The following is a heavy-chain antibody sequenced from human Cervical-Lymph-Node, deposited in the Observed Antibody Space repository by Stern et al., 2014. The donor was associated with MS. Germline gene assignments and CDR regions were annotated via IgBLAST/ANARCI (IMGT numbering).Heavy chain of an antibody. Sequence: VQLVESGAEVKKPGSSVKVSCKASGGTFSDSSISWVRQAPGQGLEWVGGIIPLFGAADYAQSFQGRVTITADESTVTAYMELTSLTSEDTAVYYCARGAYCGGDCYWGWYELWGQGTLVTVSS. V-gene: IGHV1-69*01. CDR2: IIPLFGAA. J-gene: IGHJ5*02. D-gene: IGHD2-21*02. CDR3: ARGAYCGGDCYWGWYEL. CDR1: GGTFSDSS.